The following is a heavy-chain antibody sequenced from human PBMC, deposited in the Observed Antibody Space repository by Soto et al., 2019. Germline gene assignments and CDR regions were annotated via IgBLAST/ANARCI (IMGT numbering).Heavy chain of an antibody. CDR3: ARVVPGAEAWFGP. J-gene: IGHJ5*02. V-gene: IGHV1-18*01. D-gene: IGHD2-2*01. CDR1: GYTFSNYG. CDR2: ISLYSDGT. Sequence: VQLVQSGGEVKRPGASVKVSCKTSGYTFSNYGITWVRQAPGQPLEWLGWISLYSDGTNYAQKFQGRVSMTTDTSTTTAYMELRSLRSDDTAVYYCARVVPGAEAWFGPWGQGTLVTGSS.